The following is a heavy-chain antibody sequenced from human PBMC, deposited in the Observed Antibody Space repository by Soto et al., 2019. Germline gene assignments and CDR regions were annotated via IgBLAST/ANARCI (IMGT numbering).Heavy chain of an antibody. CDR2: ISAYNGNT. D-gene: IGHD2-2*02. Sequence: ASVKVSCKASGYTFTSYGISWVRQAPGQGLEWMGWISAYNGNTNYAQKPQGRVTMTTDTSTSTAYMELRSLRSDDTAVYYCARDFRLGYCSSTSCYKVREADAFDIWGQGTMVTVSS. V-gene: IGHV1-18*01. CDR3: ARDFRLGYCSSTSCYKVREADAFDI. J-gene: IGHJ3*02. CDR1: GYTFTSYG.